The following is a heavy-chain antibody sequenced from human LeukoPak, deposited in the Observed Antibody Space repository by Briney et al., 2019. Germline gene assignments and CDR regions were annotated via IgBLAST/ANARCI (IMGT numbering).Heavy chain of an antibody. CDR1: GGTFSSYA. Sequence: SVKVSCKASGGTFSSYAISWVRQAPGQGLEWMGGIIPIFGTASYAQKFQGRVTITADKSTSTAYMELSSLRSEDTAVYYCARGGEDYSNSYYYYYGMDVWGKGTTVTVSS. J-gene: IGHJ6*04. D-gene: IGHD4-11*01. V-gene: IGHV1-69*06. CDR3: ARGGEDYSNSYYYYYGMDV. CDR2: IIPIFGTA.